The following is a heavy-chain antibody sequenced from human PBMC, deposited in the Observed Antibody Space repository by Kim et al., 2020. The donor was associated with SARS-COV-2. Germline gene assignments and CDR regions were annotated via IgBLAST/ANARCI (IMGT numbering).Heavy chain of an antibody. CDR2: IYYSGST. D-gene: IGHD6-6*01. CDR3: ARVWGRQIAARFRWFDP. CDR1: GCSISSYD. V-gene: IGHV4-59*01. J-gene: IGHJ5*02. Sequence: SETLSLTCTVSGCSISSYDLSWIRQPPGKGLEWIGDIYYSGSTNYNPSLKSIVTISVDTSKNQCSLKLSSVTDADTAVYYCARVWGRQIAARFRWFDPWAQGTLVTVSS.